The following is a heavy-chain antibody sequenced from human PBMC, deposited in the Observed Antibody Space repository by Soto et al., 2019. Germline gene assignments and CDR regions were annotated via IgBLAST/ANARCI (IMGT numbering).Heavy chain of an antibody. V-gene: IGHV4-30-4*01. CDR3: ARGPSANKVDN. CDR2: IYNGGTT. J-gene: IGHJ4*02. Sequence: SETLSLTCTVSGGSIRSDDYIWSWIRQSPGRGLEWIGHIYNGGTTYTNPSLRSRLSISVDTSRTQFSLDLTSVTAADTAVYYCARGPSANKVDNWGQGALVTISS. CDR1: GGSIRSDDYI.